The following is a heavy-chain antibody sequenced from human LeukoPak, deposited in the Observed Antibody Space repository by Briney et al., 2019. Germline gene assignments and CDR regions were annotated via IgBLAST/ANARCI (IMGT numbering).Heavy chain of an antibody. J-gene: IGHJ4*02. CDR2: ISSSGSDI. CDR3: ARSKRKTDSRLVAAAGDF. V-gene: IGHV3-48*03. CDR1: GFTFSSYE. D-gene: IGHD6-13*01. Sequence: GGSLRLSCVVSGFTFSSYEMNWVRQAPGKGLEWISYISSSGSDIYYADSVKGRFTISRGNANNSLYLQMNSLRAEDTAVYYCARSKRKTDSRLVAAAGDFWGQGTLVTVSS.